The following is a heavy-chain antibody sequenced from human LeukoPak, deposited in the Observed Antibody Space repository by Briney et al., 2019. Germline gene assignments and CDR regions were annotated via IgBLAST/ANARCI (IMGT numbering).Heavy chain of an antibody. CDR1: GGSISSSSNY. V-gene: IGHV4-39*01. D-gene: IGHD3-16*01. CDR3: ARRALYRIDY. Sequence: SETLSLTCTVSGGSISSSSNYWGWIRQPPGKGLEWIGSIYYSGSTYYNPSLKSRVTISVDTSKNQFSLKLSSVTAADTAVYYCARRALYRIDYWGQGTLVTVSS. J-gene: IGHJ4*02. CDR2: IYYSGST.